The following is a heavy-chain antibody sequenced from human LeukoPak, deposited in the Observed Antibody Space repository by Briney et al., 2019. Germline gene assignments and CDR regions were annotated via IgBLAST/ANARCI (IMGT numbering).Heavy chain of an antibody. CDR1: GYTFTGYY. Sequence: ASVKVSCKASGYTFTGYYMHWVRQAPRQGLGWMGWINPNSGGTNYAQKFQGRVTMIRDTSISTAYMELSSPRSDDTAVYYCARDLEGYCSGGTCYFDYRGQGTLVTVSS. CDR3: ARDLEGYCSGGTCYFDY. CDR2: INPNSGGT. J-gene: IGHJ4*02. D-gene: IGHD2-15*01. V-gene: IGHV1-2*02.